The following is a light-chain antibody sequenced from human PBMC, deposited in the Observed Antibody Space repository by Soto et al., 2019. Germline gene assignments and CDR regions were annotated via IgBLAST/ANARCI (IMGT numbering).Light chain of an antibody. J-gene: IGLJ1*01. CDR3: SSYTSSSTLYV. CDR2: DVS. Sequence: QSALTQPASVSGSPGQSITISCTGXSSDFGGYNYVSWYQQYPGKAPKLMIYDVSNRPSGISNRFSGSKSGNTASLTISGLQAEDEADYYCSSYTSSSTLYVFGTGTKATVL. V-gene: IGLV2-14*01. CDR1: SSDFGGYNY.